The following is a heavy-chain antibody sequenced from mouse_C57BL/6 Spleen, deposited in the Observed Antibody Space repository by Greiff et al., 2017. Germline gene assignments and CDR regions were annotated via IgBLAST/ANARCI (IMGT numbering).Heavy chain of an antibody. D-gene: IGHD2-4*01. CDR1: GYTFTSYW. CDR3: ARSGIYYDYDAWFAY. CDR2: INPSNGGT. Sequence: QVQLQQPGTELVKPGASVKLSCKASGYTFTSYWMHWVKQRPGQGLEWIGNINPSNGGTNYNEKCKSKATLTVDKSSSTAYMQLSSLTSEDSAVYYCARSGIYYDYDAWFAYWGQGTLVTVSA. V-gene: IGHV1-53*01. J-gene: IGHJ3*01.